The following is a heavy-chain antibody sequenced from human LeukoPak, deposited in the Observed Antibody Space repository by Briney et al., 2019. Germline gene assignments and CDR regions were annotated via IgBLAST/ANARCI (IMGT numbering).Heavy chain of an antibody. V-gene: IGHV4-59*08. CDR1: GGSISSLY. J-gene: IGHJ4*02. CDR2: IYYTGST. Sequence: SETLSLTCSVSGGSISSLYWSWIRQPQGKGLEWIGYIYYTGSTNYNPSLKSRVTMFVDMSKNQSSLRLSSVTAADTAVYYCARHRAYSSSSPFDYWGQGTLVTVSS. D-gene: IGHD6-6*01. CDR3: ARHRAYSSSSPFDY.